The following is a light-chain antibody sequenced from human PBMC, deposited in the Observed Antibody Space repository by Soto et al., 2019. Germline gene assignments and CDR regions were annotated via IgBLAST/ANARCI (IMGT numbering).Light chain of an antibody. J-gene: IGLJ1*01. CDR2: EVS. CDR1: SSDVGGYNS. Sequence: QSVLTQPASVSGSPGQSITISCTGTSSDVGGYNSVPWFQQHPSKAPKLIIYEVSHRPSGVSIRFSGSKSGNTASLTISGLQAEDEADYYCNSYRHSTTLVFGTGTKVNV. CDR3: NSYRHSTTLV. V-gene: IGLV2-14*01.